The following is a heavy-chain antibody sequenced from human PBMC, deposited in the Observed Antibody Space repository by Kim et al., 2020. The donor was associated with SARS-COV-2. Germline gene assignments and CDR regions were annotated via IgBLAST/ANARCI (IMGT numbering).Heavy chain of an antibody. Sequence: DSGKGRFTISRDNSKNTLYLQMNSLGAEDTAVYYCARDPYQPLLFLFDYWGQGTLVTVSS. V-gene: IGHV3-30*01. D-gene: IGHD2-2*01. J-gene: IGHJ4*02. CDR3: ARDPYQPLLFLFDY.